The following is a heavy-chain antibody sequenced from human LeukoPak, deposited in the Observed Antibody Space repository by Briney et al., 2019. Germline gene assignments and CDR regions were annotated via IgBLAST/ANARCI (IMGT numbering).Heavy chain of an antibody. CDR1: GYRFSDYW. CDR3: VISISFYSSADS. J-gene: IGHJ4*02. Sequence: ESLKISCKGSGYRFSDYWLAWVRQMPGKGLEWMGIIYPGDSNTRYSPSFQGQVTISADKSISTAYLQWSSLKASDTAMYYCVISISFYSSADSWGQGTLVTVSS. V-gene: IGHV5-51*01. D-gene: IGHD6-19*01. CDR2: IYPGDSNT.